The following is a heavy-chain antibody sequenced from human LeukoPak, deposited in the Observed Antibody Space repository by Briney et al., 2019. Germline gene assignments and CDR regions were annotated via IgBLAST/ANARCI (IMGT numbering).Heavy chain of an antibody. CDR1: GYTFTGNY. CDR3: ARGTSGNYYYTMDV. Sequence: ASVNVSCKASGYTFTGNYMHWVRQAPGQGLEWMGWINPNTGGTNFAQKFQGRVTMTRDTSISTANLELSRLESDDTAVYYCARGTSGNYYYTMDVWGQGTTVTVSS. V-gene: IGHV1-2*02. J-gene: IGHJ6*02. D-gene: IGHD3-10*01. CDR2: INPNTGGT.